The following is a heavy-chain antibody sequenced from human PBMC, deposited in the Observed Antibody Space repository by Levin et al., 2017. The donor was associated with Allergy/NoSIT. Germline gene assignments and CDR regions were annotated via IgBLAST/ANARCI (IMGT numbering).Heavy chain of an antibody. V-gene: IGHV3-9*01. J-gene: IGHJ4*02. CDR2: INWDSSDI. Sequence: GGSLRLSCAASGFTFDQYAMHWVRQVPGKGLEWVSGINWDSSDIGYADSVRGRFTISRDNAESYLYLQMKSLRAEDTTFYYYAKDVGSTTWYVDSWGQGTLVTVSS. D-gene: IGHD2-15*01. CDR3: AKDVGSTTWYVDS. CDR1: GFTFDQYA.